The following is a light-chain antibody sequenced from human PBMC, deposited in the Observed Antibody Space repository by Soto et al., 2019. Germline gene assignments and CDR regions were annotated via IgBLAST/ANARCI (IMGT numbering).Light chain of an antibody. V-gene: IGKV3-20*01. J-gene: IGKJ1*01. CDR2: AAS. Sequence: ENVLTQSPGTLSLSPGERATLSCRASQSVSGSYLAWYQQKPGQAPRLLIYAASSRATGIPDRFSGSASGTDFTLTISRLEPEDFATYYCLQHNSYPPTFGQGTKVDIK. CDR3: LQHNSYPPT. CDR1: QSVSGSY.